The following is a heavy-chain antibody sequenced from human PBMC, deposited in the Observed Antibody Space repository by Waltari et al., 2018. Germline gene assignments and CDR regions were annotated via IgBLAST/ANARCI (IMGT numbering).Heavy chain of an antibody. CDR3: ARGGPSIRATGGPRGAFDI. Sequence: QVQLQESGPGLVKPSETLSLTCAVSGYSISSGFYWGWIRQPPGKGLEWIGSIYHSETSYYNPSLKSRVTISIDTAKNQFSLKLSSVTAADTAVYYCARGGPSIRATGGPRGAFDIWGQGTMVTVSS. CDR1: GYSISSGFY. D-gene: IGHD1-26*01. V-gene: IGHV4-38-2*01. J-gene: IGHJ3*02. CDR2: IYHSETS.